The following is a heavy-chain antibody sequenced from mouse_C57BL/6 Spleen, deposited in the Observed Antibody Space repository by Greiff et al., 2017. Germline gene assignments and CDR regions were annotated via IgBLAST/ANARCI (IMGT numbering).Heavy chain of an antibody. V-gene: IGHV14-2*01. D-gene: IGHD1-1*01. CDR2: IDPEDGET. J-gene: IGHJ4*01. CDR1: GFNIKDYY. Sequence: VQLQQSGAELVKPGASVKLSCTASGFNIKDYYMHWVKQRTEQGLEWIGRIDPEDGETKYAPKFQGRATLTADTTSNTAYLQLSSLTSVDASVYYYANPYCYGSSYGSMDYWGQGTSGTVSS. CDR3: ANPYCYGSSYGSMDY.